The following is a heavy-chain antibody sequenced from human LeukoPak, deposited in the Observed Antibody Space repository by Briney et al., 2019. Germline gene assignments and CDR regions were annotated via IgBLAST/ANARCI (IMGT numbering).Heavy chain of an antibody. CDR1: GFAFSNLW. J-gene: IGHJ4*02. CDR3: ARDGSLPDY. V-gene: IGHV3-74*01. Sequence: GGSLRRSFAASGFAFSNLWMHWVRQSPGKGLGGVSRIISDGSRTSYADSVKGRFNISRDNAKNTLYLQMNSLRAEDTAVYYCARDGSLPDYWGQGTLVTVSS. CDR2: IISDGSRT.